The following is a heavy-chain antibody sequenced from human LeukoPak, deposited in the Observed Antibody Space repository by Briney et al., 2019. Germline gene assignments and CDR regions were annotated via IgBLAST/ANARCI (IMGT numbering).Heavy chain of an antibody. CDR3: AKDLIPRGYDDFYYFDY. Sequence: GGSLRLSCAASGXTFSSYGMHWVRQAPGKGLEWVAVISYDGSNKYYADSVKGRFTISRDNSKNTLYLQMNSLRAEDTAVYYCAKDLIPRGYDDFYYFDYWGQGTLVTVSS. CDR2: ISYDGSNK. V-gene: IGHV3-30*18. J-gene: IGHJ4*02. D-gene: IGHD5-12*01. CDR1: GXTFSSYG.